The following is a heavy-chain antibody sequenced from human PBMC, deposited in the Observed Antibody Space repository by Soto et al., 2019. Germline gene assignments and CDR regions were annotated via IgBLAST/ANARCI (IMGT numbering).Heavy chain of an antibody. Sequence: ASVKVSGKSSVYTFTEFDINCVRQDPGQGLEWMGWMNTNTGNTGYAQKFQGRVTMTRDTSISTAYMELRRLRSEDTAVYYCARVVRFFGGHAGYWGQGTLVTVSS. J-gene: IGHJ4*02. CDR2: MNTNTGNT. CDR3: ARVVRFFGGHAGY. V-gene: IGHV1-8*01. D-gene: IGHD3-3*01. CDR1: VYTFTEFD.